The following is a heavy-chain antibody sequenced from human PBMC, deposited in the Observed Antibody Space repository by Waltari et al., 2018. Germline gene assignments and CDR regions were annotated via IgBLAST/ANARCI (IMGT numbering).Heavy chain of an antibody. V-gene: IGHV4-4*07. J-gene: IGHJ4*02. Sequence: QVQLQESGPGLVRPSETLSLICNVSGYSIPNYLWTWIRQPAGKGLEWIGRLYISGSSNYNSSLKSRVTMSLDASKNQFSLKLISVTAADTALYYCARELPGLGYFDAWGQGILVTVSS. CDR3: ARELPGLGYFDA. CDR2: LYISGSS. D-gene: IGHD2-21*01. CDR1: GYSIPNYL.